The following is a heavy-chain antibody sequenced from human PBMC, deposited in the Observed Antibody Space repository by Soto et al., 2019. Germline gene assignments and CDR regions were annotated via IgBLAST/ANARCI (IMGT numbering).Heavy chain of an antibody. J-gene: IGHJ2*01. Sequence: SVKVSCKASGYTFTSYFMHWVRQAPGQGLEWMGRINPILGRANYAQKFQGRVTITADKSTSTAYMELSSLRSEDTAVYYCARDYGDYGTYWYFDLWGRGTLVTVSS. CDR3: ARDYGDYGTYWYFDL. CDR2: INPILGRA. D-gene: IGHD4-17*01. CDR1: GYTFTSYF. V-gene: IGHV1-69*04.